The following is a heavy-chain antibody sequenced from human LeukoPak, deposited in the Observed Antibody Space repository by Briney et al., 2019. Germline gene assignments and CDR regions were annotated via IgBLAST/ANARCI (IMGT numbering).Heavy chain of an antibody. J-gene: IGHJ4*02. CDR3: ARGTLGYCSSTSCYRYYFDY. CDR2: INHSGST. CDR1: GGSFSGYY. D-gene: IGHD2-2*02. V-gene: IGHV4-34*01. Sequence: PSETLSLTCAVYGGSFSGYYWSWIRQPPGKGLEWIGEINHSGSTNYNPSLKSRVTISVDTSKNQFSLKLSSVTAADTAAYYCARGTLGYCSSTSCYRYYFDYWGQGTLVTVSS.